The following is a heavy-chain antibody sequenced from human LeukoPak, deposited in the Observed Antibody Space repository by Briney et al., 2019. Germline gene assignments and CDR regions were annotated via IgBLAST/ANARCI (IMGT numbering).Heavy chain of an antibody. D-gene: IGHD3-10*01. Sequence: GGTLRLSCAASGFTDSSNYMSWVRQAPGKGLEWVSLIYSGGRTYYEDSVKGRSTISRDNAKNTLYLQMNSLRAEDTAVYYCARSFSGAYFDYWGQGTLVTVSS. CDR3: ARSFSGAYFDY. V-gene: IGHV3-53*01. J-gene: IGHJ4*02. CDR2: IYSGGRT. CDR1: GFTDSSNY.